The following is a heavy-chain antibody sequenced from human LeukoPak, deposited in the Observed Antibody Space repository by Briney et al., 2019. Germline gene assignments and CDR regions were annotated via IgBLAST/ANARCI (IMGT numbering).Heavy chain of an antibody. CDR2: IIPIFGTA. V-gene: IGHV1-69*13. J-gene: IGHJ4*02. D-gene: IGHD4-17*01. Sequence: ASVKVSCKASGGTFSSYAISWVRQAPGQGLEWMGGIIPIFGTANYAQKFQGRVTITADESTSTAYMELSSLRSEDTAVYYCARGLLSYGAPSHFDYWGQGTLATVSS. CDR3: ARGLLSYGAPSHFDY. CDR1: GGTFSSYA.